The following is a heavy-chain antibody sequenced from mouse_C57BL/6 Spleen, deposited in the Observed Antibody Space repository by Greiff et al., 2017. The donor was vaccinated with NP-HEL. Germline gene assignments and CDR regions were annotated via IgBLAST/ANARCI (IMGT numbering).Heavy chain of an antibody. V-gene: IGHV2-5*01. CDR1: GFSLTSYG. J-gene: IGHJ4*01. Sequence: VKLQQSGPGLVQPSQSLSITCTVSGFSLTSYGVHWVRQSPGKGLEWLGVIWRGGSTDYNAAFMSRLSITKDNSKSQVFFKMNSLQADDTAIYYCAKKCLGLDAMDYWGQGTSVTVSS. CDR2: IWRGGST. D-gene: IGHD4-1*01. CDR3: AKKCLGLDAMDY.